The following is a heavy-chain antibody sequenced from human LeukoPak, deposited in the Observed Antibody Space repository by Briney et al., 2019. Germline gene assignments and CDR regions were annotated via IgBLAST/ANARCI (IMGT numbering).Heavy chain of an antibody. CDR1: GGSFSGYY. J-gene: IGHJ3*02. CDR2: INHSGST. CDR3: ARGALERRVRHDAFDI. D-gene: IGHD1-1*01. V-gene: IGHV4-34*01. Sequence: SETLSLTCAVYGGSFSGYYWSWIRQPPGKGLEWIGEINHSGSTNYNPSLKSRVTISVDTSKNQFSLKLSSVTAADTAVYYCARGALERRVRHDAFDIWGQGTMSPSLQ.